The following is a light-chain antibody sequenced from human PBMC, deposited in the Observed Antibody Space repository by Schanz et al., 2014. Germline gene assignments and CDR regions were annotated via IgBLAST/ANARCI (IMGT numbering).Light chain of an antibody. CDR3: QQYGESLWT. J-gene: IGKJ1*01. CDR1: QSVSSY. CDR2: HAS. Sequence: EIVLTQSPATLSLSPGERATLSCRASQSVSSYLAWYQQKPGQAPRLLIYHASNRATAIPARFTGSGSGTDFTLTISRVQPEDSAVYYCQQYGESLWTFGPGTRVEIK. V-gene: IGKV3-11*01.